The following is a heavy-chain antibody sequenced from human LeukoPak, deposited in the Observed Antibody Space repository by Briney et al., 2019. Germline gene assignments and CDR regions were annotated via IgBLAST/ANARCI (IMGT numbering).Heavy chain of an antibody. J-gene: IGHJ1*01. Sequence: SETLSLTCTVSGGSISSSSYYWGWIRQPPGKGLEWIGSIYYSGSTYYNPSLKSRVTISVDTSKNQFSLKLSSVTAADTAVYYRARQPEGPLGVVVSEYFQHWGQGTLVTVSS. CDR3: ARQPEGPLGVVVSEYFQH. CDR1: GGSISSSSYY. CDR2: IYYSGST. D-gene: IGHD3-22*01. V-gene: IGHV4-39*01.